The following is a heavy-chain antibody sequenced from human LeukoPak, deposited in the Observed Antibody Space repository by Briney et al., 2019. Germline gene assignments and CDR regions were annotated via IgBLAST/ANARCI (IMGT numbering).Heavy chain of an antibody. J-gene: IGHJ4*02. Sequence: GESLKISCKGSGDSFTSYWSGWVRQMPGKGLEWMGIIYPGDSDTRYSPSFQGQVSISADKSISTAYLQWSSLRASDTAMYYCARLEMATITVDYWGQGALVTVSS. D-gene: IGHD5-24*01. V-gene: IGHV5-51*01. CDR1: GDSFTSYW. CDR3: ARLEMATITVDY. CDR2: IYPGDSDT.